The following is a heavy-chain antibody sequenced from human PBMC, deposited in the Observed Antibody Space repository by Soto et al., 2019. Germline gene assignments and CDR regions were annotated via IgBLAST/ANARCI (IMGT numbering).Heavy chain of an antibody. CDR2: IYYSGST. D-gene: IGHD3-3*01. CDR1: GGSISSYY. J-gene: IGHJ6*04. V-gene: IGHV4-59*01. CDR3: ARAIPPDYDFWSADREMDV. Sequence: SETLSLTCTVSGGSISSYYWSWIRQPPGKGLEWIGYIYYSGSTNYNPSLKSRVTISVDTSKNQFSLKLSSVTAADTAVYYCARAIPPDYDFWSADREMDVWGKGTTVTVSS.